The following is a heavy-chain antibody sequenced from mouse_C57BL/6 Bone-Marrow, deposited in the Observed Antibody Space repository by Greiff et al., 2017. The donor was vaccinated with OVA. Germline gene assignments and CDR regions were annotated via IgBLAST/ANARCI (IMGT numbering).Heavy chain of an antibody. J-gene: IGHJ4*01. Sequence: EVKLMESGGGLVKPGGSLKLSCAASGFTFSDYGMHWVRQAPEKGLEWVAYISSGSSTIYYADTVKGRFTISRDNAKNTLFLQMTMLRSEDTAMYYCARGIYYGSSYDAMDYWGQGTSVTVSS. V-gene: IGHV5-17*01. D-gene: IGHD1-1*01. CDR1: GFTFSDYG. CDR3: ARGIYYGSSYDAMDY. CDR2: ISSGSSTI.